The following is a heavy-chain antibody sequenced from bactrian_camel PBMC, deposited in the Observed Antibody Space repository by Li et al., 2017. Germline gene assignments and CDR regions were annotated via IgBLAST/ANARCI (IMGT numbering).Heavy chain of an antibody. D-gene: IGHD6*01. J-gene: IGHJ4*01. Sequence: HVQLVESGGGSVQAGGSLRLSCSTSLYAYSTYCLAWFRQAPGKEREAVANIDSDGTTDYADPVKGRFTISQDNAKNILYLEMNSLKPEDTAMYYCAARSYTVLGGCEGSQGYAYGQGTQVTVS. CDR1: LYAYSTYC. CDR2: IDSDGTT. V-gene: IGHV3S55*01.